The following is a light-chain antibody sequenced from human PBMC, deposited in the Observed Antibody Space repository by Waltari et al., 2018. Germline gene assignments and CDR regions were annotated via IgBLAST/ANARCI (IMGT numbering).Light chain of an antibody. Sequence: QSALIQPASVSGSPGQSITISCTGTSSNIGSYNLVSWYQQYPGKAPKVMIYEVYKRPSGVSNLFSGSKSGNTASLTISGLQAEDETDYYCCSYAGSNSWVFGGGTKVTVL. CDR1: SSNIGSYNL. CDR2: EVY. J-gene: IGLJ3*02. V-gene: IGLV2-23*02. CDR3: CSYAGSNSWV.